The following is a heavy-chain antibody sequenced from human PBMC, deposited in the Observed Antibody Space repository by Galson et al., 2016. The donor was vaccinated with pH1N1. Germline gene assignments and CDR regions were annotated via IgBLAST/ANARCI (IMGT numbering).Heavy chain of an antibody. D-gene: IGHD3-3*01. V-gene: IGHV3-53*05. CDR3: ARVWSYDFWSGVGDFYFDY. Sequence: SLRLSCAASGFTVSSNYMSWVRQAPGKGLEWVSIVYSGGNTYYADSVKGRFTISRDNSNKPLYLQMNSLRAEDTAVYYCARVWSYDFWSGVGDFYFDYWGQGILVTVSS. CDR1: GFTVSSNY. CDR2: VYSGGNT. J-gene: IGHJ4*02.